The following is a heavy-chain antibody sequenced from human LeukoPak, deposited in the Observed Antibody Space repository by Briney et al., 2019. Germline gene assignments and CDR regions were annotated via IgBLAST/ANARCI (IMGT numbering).Heavy chain of an antibody. Sequence: GASVKVSCKASGGTFSSYAISWVRQAPGQGLEWMGGIIPIFGTANYAQKFQGRVTITADESTSTAYMELSSLRSEDTAVYYCARVRLYRHYYGMDVWGQGTTVTVSS. J-gene: IGHJ6*02. V-gene: IGHV1-69*13. CDR2: IIPIFGTA. D-gene: IGHD3-16*02. CDR1: GGTFSSYA. CDR3: ARVRLYRHYYGMDV.